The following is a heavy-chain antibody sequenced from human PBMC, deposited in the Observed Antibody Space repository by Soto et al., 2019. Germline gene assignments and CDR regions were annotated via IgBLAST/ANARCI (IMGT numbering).Heavy chain of an antibody. Sequence: PGGSLRLSCAASGFTFSNAWMNWVRQAPGKGLEWVGRIKSKTDGWTTDYAAPVKGRFTISRDDSKNTLYLQMNSLKTEDTAVYCCTTTLGYCSGGSCDEPYYYYYGMDVWGQGTTVTVSS. CDR2: IKSKTDGWTT. D-gene: IGHD2-15*01. J-gene: IGHJ6*02. CDR1: GFTFSNAW. CDR3: TTTLGYCSGGSCDEPYYYYYGMDV. V-gene: IGHV3-15*07.